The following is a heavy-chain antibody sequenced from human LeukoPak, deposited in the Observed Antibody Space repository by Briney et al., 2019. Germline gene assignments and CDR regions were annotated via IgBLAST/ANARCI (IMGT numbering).Heavy chain of an antibody. D-gene: IGHD2-15*01. J-gene: IGHJ4*02. CDR2: INTNTGNP. V-gene: IGHV7-4-1*02. CDR3: ATGRVVAATHFDY. Sequence: ASVKVSCKASGYTFTSYDINWVRQAPGQGLEWMGWINTNTGNPTYAQGFTGRFVFSLDTSVSTAYLQISSLKAEDTAVYYCATGRVVAATHFDYWGQGTLVTVSS. CDR1: GYTFTSYD.